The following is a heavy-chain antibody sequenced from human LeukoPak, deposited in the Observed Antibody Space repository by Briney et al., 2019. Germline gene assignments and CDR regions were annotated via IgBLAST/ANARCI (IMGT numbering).Heavy chain of an antibody. D-gene: IGHD3-10*01. CDR3: AKGYWFGELLY. Sequence: SGGSLRLSCAASGFTFSSYAMSWVRQAPXKXLEWVSAISGSGGSTYYADSVKGRFTISRDNSKNTLYLQMNSLRAEDTAVYYCAKGYWFGELLYWGQGTLVTVSS. CDR2: ISGSGGST. V-gene: IGHV3-23*01. J-gene: IGHJ4*02. CDR1: GFTFSSYA.